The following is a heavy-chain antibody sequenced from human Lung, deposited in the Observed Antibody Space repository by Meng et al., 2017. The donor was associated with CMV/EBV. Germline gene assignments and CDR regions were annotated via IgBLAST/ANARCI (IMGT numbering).Heavy chain of an antibody. D-gene: IGHD2-2*02. CDR1: GGSFSGYY. Sequence: SETLSLXCAVYGGSFSGYYWSWIRQPPGKGLEWIGEIKHSGSTNYNPSLKSRVTISVDTSKNQFSLKLSSVNAADTAVYYCARGGYCSSTSCYKLYRNWLDPWRQGTVVTVSS. J-gene: IGHJ5*02. V-gene: IGHV4-34*01. CDR3: ARGGYCSSTSCYKLYRNWLDP. CDR2: IKHSGST.